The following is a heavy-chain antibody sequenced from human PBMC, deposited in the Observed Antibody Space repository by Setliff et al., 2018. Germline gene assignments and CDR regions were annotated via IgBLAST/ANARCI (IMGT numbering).Heavy chain of an antibody. J-gene: IGHJ4*02. CDR3: ARGRAGHSGH. Sequence: KPSETLSLTCNVSGASVSSHYWDWIRQPPGKGLEWIGFTSYSGITTYNVSLKSRVTISVDTSKNQFSLKLSSVTAADTAVYYCARGRAGHSGHWGQGTLVTVSS. D-gene: IGHD6-19*01. CDR1: GASVSSHY. V-gene: IGHV4-59*08. CDR2: TSYSGIT.